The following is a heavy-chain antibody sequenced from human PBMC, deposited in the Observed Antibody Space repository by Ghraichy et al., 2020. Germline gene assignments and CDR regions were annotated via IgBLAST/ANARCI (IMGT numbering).Heavy chain of an antibody. CDR2: IYYSGST. J-gene: IGHJ4*02. CDR3: ARGLGGSGWYGY. D-gene: IGHD6-19*01. V-gene: IGHV4-61*01. CDR1: GGSVSSGSYY. Sequence: SETLSLTCTVSGGSVSSGSYYWSWIRQPPGKGLEWIGYIYYSGSTNYNPSLKSRVTISVDTSKNQFSLKLSSVTAADTAVHYCARGLGGSGWYGYWGQGTLVTVSS.